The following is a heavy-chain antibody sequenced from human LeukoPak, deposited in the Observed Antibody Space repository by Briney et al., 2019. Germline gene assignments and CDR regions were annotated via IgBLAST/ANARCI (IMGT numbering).Heavy chain of an antibody. CDR3: AKVGILSGIFSDY. J-gene: IGHJ4*02. D-gene: IGHD3-3*01. Sequence: LPGGSLRLSCAASGFTFSSYAMSWVRQAPGKGLEWVSAISGSGGSTYYADSVKGRFTISRDNSKNTLYLQMNSLRAEDTAVYYCAKVGILSGIFSDYWGQGTLVTVSS. CDR1: GFTFSSYA. CDR2: ISGSGGST. V-gene: IGHV3-23*01.